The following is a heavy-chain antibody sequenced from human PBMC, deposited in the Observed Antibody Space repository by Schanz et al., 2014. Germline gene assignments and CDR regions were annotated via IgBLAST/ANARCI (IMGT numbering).Heavy chain of an antibody. Sequence: VQLVQSGAEVKQPGASVKVSCKASGYTFTTYYIHWVRQAPGQGLEWMGKINPSSGTTRIAQNFQGRLTVTRDTSTSTVNMELSSLRSEDTAVYYCARGGFFDSTSFDSWGQGTLVTVSS. CDR3: ARGGFFDSTSFDS. CDR2: INPSSGTT. J-gene: IGHJ4*02. CDR1: GYTFTTYY. D-gene: IGHD2-2*01. V-gene: IGHV1-46*03.